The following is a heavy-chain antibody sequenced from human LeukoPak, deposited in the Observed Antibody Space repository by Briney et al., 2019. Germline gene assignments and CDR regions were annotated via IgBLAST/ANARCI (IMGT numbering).Heavy chain of an antibody. CDR2: INPNTGGT. CDR3: AKGGNDFWVYYYYYMDV. Sequence: GASVKVSCKASGYTFTGYYIHWLGQTPGHGLEWMGWINPNTGGTKYAEMFQGRVTMTRDLSISIAYMDLTSLRSDDTAVYFCAKGGNDFWVYYYYYMDVWGKGTTVTVSS. J-gene: IGHJ6*03. CDR1: GYTFTGYY. V-gene: IGHV1-2*02. D-gene: IGHD3-3*01.